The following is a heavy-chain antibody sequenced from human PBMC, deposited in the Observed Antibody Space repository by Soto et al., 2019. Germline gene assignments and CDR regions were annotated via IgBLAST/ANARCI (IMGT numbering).Heavy chain of an antibody. V-gene: IGHV3-23*01. J-gene: IGHJ4*02. CDR2: ISGSGGTT. CDR3: ATDGDSADYGY. Sequence: EVQLLESGGGLVQPGGSLRLSCAASGFTFSSYAMSWVRQAPGKGLECVSTISGSGGTTYYADSVKGRFTISRDNSKNTLYLQMNSLRAEDTAVYYCATDGDSADYGYWGQGTLVTVSS. CDR1: GFTFSSYA. D-gene: IGHD2-21*01.